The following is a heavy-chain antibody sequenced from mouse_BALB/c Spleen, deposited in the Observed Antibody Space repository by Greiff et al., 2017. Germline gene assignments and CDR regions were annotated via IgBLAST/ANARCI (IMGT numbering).Heavy chain of an antibody. CDR2: LSSGGST. V-gene: IGHV5-6-5*01. Sequence: EVQLVASGGGLVKPGGSLKLSCAASGFTFSSYAMSWVRQTPEKRLEWVASLSSGGSTYYPDSVKGRFTISRDNARNILYLQMSSRRSEDTAMYYGAREGRPWYFDVWGAGTTVTVSS. J-gene: IGHJ1*01. CDR3: AREGRPWYFDV. CDR1: GFTFSSYA.